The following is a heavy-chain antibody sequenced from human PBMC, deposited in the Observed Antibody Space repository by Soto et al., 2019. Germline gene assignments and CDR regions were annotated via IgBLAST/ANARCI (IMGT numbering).Heavy chain of an antibody. V-gene: IGHV3-74*01. CDR1: GFTFSSHW. J-gene: IGHJ4*02. Sequence: GGSLRLSCAASGFTFSSHWMHWVRQAPGKGLVWVSRINGDGSGTSYADSVKGRFTISRDNAKNTLYLQMNSLRAEDTALYYCVDPYFFDYWGQGTLVTVSS. D-gene: IGHD2-2*03. CDR2: INGDGSGT. CDR3: VDPYFFDY.